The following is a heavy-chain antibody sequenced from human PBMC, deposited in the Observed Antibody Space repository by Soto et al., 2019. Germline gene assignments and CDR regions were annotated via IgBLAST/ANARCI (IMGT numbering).Heavy chain of an antibody. CDR2: MNPGSGDT. D-gene: IGHD3-16*01. Sequence: ASVKVSCKASGYTFINYYMHWVRQATGQGLEWMGWMNPGSGDTGYAQKFQGRVTMTRDISIATAYMELSSLRSDDTAIYYCARMATFGSLNWFDPWGQGTLVTVSS. CDR3: ARMATFGSLNWFDP. CDR1: GYTFINYY. V-gene: IGHV1-8*02. J-gene: IGHJ5*02.